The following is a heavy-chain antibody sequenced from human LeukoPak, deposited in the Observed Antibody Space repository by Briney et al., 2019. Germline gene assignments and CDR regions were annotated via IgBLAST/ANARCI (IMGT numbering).Heavy chain of an antibody. J-gene: IGHJ4*02. CDR2: IYYSGST. CDR3: AREVASPGGYDY. CDR1: GGSISSGDYY. V-gene: IGHV4-30-4*01. D-gene: IGHD2-15*01. Sequence: SQTLSLTCTVSGGSISSGDYYWSWIRQPPGKGLEWIGYIYYSGSTYYNPSLKSRVTISVDTSKNQFSLKLSSVAAADTAVYYCAREVASPGGYDYWGQGTLVTVSS.